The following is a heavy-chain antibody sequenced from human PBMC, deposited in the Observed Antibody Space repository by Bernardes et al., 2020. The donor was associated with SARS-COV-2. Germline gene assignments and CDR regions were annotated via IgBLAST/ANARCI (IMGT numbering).Heavy chain of an antibody. CDR1: GYTFTHYY. Sequence: ASVEVCCKASGYTFTHYYIHWVRQAPGQGFEWMGWINPSSGVTNYAQKFQGGVTMTRDTSISTAYMELSSLRADDTAVFYCARGPISSIDYWGQGSLVTVSS. D-gene: IGHD3-10*01. J-gene: IGHJ4*02. CDR3: ARGPISSIDY. V-gene: IGHV1-2*02. CDR2: INPSSGVT.